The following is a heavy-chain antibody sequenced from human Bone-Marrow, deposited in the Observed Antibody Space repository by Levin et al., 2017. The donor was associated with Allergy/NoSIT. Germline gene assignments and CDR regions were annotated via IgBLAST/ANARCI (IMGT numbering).Heavy chain of an antibody. CDR3: ARSGGPQRYYYGMDV. V-gene: IGHV1-2*02. CDR2: INPNSGGT. Sequence: GGSLRLSCKASGYTFTGYYMHWVRQAPGQGLEWMGWINPNSGGTNYAQKFQGRVTMTRDTSISTAYMELSRLRSDDTAVYYCARSGGPQRYYYGMDVWGQGTTVTVSS. D-gene: IGHD2-15*01. J-gene: IGHJ6*02. CDR1: GYTFTGYY.